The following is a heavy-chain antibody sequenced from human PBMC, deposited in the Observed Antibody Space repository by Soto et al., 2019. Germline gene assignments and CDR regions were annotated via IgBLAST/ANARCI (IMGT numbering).Heavy chain of an antibody. D-gene: IGHD3-22*01. CDR1: GGSISSDTYY. CDR2: IYYSGST. CDR3: ASTSYFDNSSSAD. Sequence: ASETLSLTCTVSGGSISSDTYYWSWIRQPPGKGLGWIGYIYYSGSTYYNPSLKSRLIISLDTSKNQFSLKLSSVTAADTAVYYCASTSYFDNSSSADWGQGTLVTVSS. V-gene: IGHV4-30-4*01. J-gene: IGHJ4*01.